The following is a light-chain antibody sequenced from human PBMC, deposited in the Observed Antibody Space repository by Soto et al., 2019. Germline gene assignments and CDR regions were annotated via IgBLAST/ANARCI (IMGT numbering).Light chain of an antibody. V-gene: IGLV4-69*01. CDR2: LNSDGSH. CDR3: QTWGTGIPWV. CDR1: SGHSSYA. Sequence: QPVLTQSPSASASLGASVKLTCTLRSGHSSYAIAWHQQQPEKGPRYLMKLNSDGSHSKGDGIPDRFSGSSSGAERYLTISSLQSEDEDDYYCQTWGTGIPWVFGGGTQLTVL. J-gene: IGLJ3*02.